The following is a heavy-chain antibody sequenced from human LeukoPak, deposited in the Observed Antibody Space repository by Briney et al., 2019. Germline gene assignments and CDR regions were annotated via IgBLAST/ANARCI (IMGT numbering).Heavy chain of an antibody. CDR1: GYTFTYYG. CDR2: ISADNGNT. CDR3: ARSGSVGSFGYMDV. D-gene: IGHD1-26*01. Sequence: ASVKVSCKASGYTFTYYGISWVRQSPGQGLEWMGWISADNGNTNYAQKFQARVTMTTDTATSTAYMELRSLRSDDTAVYYCARSGSVGSFGYMDVWGKGATVTVSS. V-gene: IGHV1-18*01. J-gene: IGHJ6*03.